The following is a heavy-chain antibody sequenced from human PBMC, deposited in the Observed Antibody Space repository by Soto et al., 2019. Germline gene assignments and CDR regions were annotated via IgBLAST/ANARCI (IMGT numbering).Heavy chain of an antibody. CDR2: ISFSGTT. D-gene: IGHD2-15*01. Sequence: QVQLVESGGGLVKPGGSLRLSCAASGFTFSEYYMSWIRQAPGKGLEWISFISFSGTTYHVDSVKGRFAISRDNAKQSLFLQMNRLRAEDTAVYYCARRDSGSYAFDYWGQGTLVTVSS. CDR3: ARRDSGSYAFDY. V-gene: IGHV3-11*01. CDR1: GFTFSEYY. J-gene: IGHJ4*02.